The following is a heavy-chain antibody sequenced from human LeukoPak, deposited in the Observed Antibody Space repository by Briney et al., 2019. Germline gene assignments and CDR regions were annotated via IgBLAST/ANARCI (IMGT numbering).Heavy chain of an antibody. V-gene: IGHV5-10-1*01. CDR3: ARLQDY. J-gene: IGHJ4*02. CDR2: IDPSDSYI. CDR1: GYSFTPYW. Sequence: GAPMKMSYMLSGYSFTPYWFTWVRQMPVKVLEWMGKIDPSDSYIKHSPSFQIHITITVDKSSNTAYLQCSRLKASDTAMYYYARLQDYWGQGTLGTVTS.